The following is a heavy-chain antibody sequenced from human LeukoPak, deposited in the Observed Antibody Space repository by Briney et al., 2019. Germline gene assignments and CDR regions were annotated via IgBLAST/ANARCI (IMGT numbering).Heavy chain of an antibody. Sequence: SGTLSLTCAVSGGSISSSNWWSWVRQPPGKGLEWIGEIYHSGCTNYNPSLKSRVTISVDKSKNQFSLKLSSVTAADTAVYYCARRVGATSGVNAFDIWGQGTVVTVSS. CDR1: GGSISSSNW. V-gene: IGHV4-4*02. J-gene: IGHJ3*02. CDR2: IYHSGCT. D-gene: IGHD1-26*01. CDR3: ARRVGATSGVNAFDI.